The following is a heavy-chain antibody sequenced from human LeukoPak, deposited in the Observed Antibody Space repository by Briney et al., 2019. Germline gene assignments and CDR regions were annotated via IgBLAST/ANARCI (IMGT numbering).Heavy chain of an antibody. CDR2: IYYSGST. J-gene: IGHJ4*02. Sequence: SETLSLTCTVSGGSISSYYRSWIRQPPGKGLEWIGYIYYSGSTNYNPSLKSRVTISVDTSKNQFSLKLSSVTAADTAVYYCARGGITGTTLNDYWGQGTLVTVSS. D-gene: IGHD1-20*01. CDR1: GGSISSYY. V-gene: IGHV4-59*01. CDR3: ARGGITGTTLNDY.